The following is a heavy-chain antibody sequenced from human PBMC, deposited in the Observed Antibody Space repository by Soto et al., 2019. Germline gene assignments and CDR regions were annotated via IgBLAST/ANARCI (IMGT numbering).Heavy chain of an antibody. V-gene: IGHV1-8*01. CDR2: MNPNSGNT. Sequence: QVQLVQSGAEVKKPGASVKVSCKASGYTFTSYDINWVRQATGQGLEWMGWMNPNSGNTGYAQKLQGRVTMTRNTSIGTAYMELGSLRSEDTAVYYCARGHPDPGIAAGRPGFDPWGQGTLVTVSS. J-gene: IGHJ5*02. D-gene: IGHD6-13*01. CDR1: GYTFTSYD. CDR3: ARGHPDPGIAAGRPGFDP.